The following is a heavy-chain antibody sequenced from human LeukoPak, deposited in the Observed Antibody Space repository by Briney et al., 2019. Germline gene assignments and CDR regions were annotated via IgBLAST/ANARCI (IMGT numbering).Heavy chain of an antibody. CDR2: IYYSGST. J-gene: IGHJ3*02. V-gene: IGHV4-59*01. CDR1: GGSISSYY. Sequence: KASESLSLTCTVSGGSISSYYWSWIRQPPGNGLEWLWYIYYSGSTNYNPALKSRVTISVDTSKNQFSLELSSVTAADTAVYYCARDGGSWDRAFDIWGQGTMVTVSS. D-gene: IGHD2-15*01. CDR3: ARDGGSWDRAFDI.